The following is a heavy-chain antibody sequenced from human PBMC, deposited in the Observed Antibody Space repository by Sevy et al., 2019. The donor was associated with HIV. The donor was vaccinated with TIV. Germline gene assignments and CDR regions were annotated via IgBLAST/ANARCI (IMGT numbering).Heavy chain of an antibody. CDR1: GFTVSSNY. J-gene: IGHJ4*02. CDR3: AKEETTGYI. CDR2: IYSDSNT. D-gene: IGHD3-9*01. V-gene: IGHV3-53*01. Sequence: GGSLRLSCAASGFTVSSNYMSWVRQAPGKGLEWVSVIYSDSNTYYADSVKGRFTISRDNSKKNVYLDMNSLRAEDTAIFYCAKEETTGYIWGQGTLVTVSS.